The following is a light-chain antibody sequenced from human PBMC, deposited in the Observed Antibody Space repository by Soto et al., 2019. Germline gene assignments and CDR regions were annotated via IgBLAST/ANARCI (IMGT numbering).Light chain of an antibody. Sequence: EIVLTQSPCTLSLSPGERATLSCRASQSVSSTYLAWYQQKPGQAPRLLIYGASYRATGIPDRFSGSGSGTDFTLTISRLEPEDFAVYYCQQYGTSYTFGQGTKLQIK. CDR2: GAS. CDR3: QQYGTSYT. J-gene: IGKJ2*01. V-gene: IGKV3-20*01. CDR1: QSVSSTY.